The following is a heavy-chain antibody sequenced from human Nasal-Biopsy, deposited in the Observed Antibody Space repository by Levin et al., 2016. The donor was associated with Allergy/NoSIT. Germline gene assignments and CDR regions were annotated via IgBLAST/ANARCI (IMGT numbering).Heavy chain of an antibody. V-gene: IGHV1-46*01. CDR3: ARDLHSGDYSGAFDF. CDR1: GYSFSSRY. J-gene: IGHJ5*01. D-gene: IGHD4-17*01. CDR2: INAGDGST. Sequence: ASVKVSCKASGYSFSSRYIHWVRQDPGHGLEWVGIINAGDGSTSYAPKFRGRVTVTKDTSRSTVYMEMRNLTSDDTAIYYCARDLHSGDYSGAFDFWGQGTLVIVSS.